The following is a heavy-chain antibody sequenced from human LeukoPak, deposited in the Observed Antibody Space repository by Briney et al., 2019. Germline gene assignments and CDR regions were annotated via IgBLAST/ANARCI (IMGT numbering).Heavy chain of an antibody. CDR1: GITFSSYS. J-gene: IGHJ4*02. V-gene: IGHV3-21*01. CDR2: INDNSYYI. D-gene: IGHD5-12*01. Sequence: GGSLRLSCTVSGITFSSYSMNWVRQAPGKGLEWVSSINDNSYYIYYADSVQGRFTISRDNAKNSLYLQMNSLRAEDTAVYYCARDSGWVVATGVFDYWGQGTLVTVSS. CDR3: ARDSGWVVATGVFDY.